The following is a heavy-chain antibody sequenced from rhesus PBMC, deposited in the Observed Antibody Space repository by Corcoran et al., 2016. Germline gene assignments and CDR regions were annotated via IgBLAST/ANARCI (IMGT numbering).Heavy chain of an antibody. CDR3: AREGFSGYSYAFDF. D-gene: IGHD5-24*01. CDR1: GYSISSNY. J-gene: IGHJ3*01. V-gene: IGHV4-165*01. Sequence: QVQLQESGPGLVKPSETLSLTCAVSGYSISSNYWSWIRQPPGKGLEWIGDIYGSSGSTYYNPSLKSRVTISTDTSKSRFSLKLSAVTAADTAVYYCAREGFSGYSYAFDFWGQGLRVTVSS. CDR2: IYGSSGST.